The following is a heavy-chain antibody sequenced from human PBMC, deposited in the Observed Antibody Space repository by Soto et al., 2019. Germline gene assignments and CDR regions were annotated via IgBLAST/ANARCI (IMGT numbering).Heavy chain of an antibody. CDR2: IQSSGTT. V-gene: IGHV3-66*01. CDR1: GFTVSSKY. J-gene: IGHJ6*03. Sequence: EVQLVESGGGLVQPGGSLRLSCAASGFTVSSKYMSWVRQAPGKGLEWVSLIQSSGTTYYADSVKGRFTISRDSSKSLVHVQMDSPRAEDWAVYYCARDDILCIGGSGYGVPMDAWGKGTTVTVSS. CDR3: ARDDILCIGGSGYGVPMDA. D-gene: IGHD2-15*01.